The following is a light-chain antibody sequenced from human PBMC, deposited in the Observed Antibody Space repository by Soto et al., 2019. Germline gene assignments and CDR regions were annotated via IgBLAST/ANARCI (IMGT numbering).Light chain of an antibody. CDR2: KAS. J-gene: IGKJ1*01. Sequence: DIQMTQSPSTLSASVGDRVTITCRASQSISSWLAWHQQKPGKAPKLLIYKASSLESGVPSGFSGSGSGTEFTLTISSLQPDDFATYYCQQYKSYSTFGQGTKVDIK. CDR1: QSISSW. CDR3: QQYKSYST. V-gene: IGKV1-5*03.